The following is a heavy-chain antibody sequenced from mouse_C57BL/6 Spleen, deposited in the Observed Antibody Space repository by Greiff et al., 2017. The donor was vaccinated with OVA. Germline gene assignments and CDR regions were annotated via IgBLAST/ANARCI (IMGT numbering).Heavy chain of an antibody. D-gene: IGHD2-4*01. J-gene: IGHJ4*01. V-gene: IGHV2-2*01. CDR3: ARFDYDGGYAMDY. CDR1: GFSLTSYG. Sequence: VKLMESGPGLVQPSQSLSITCTVSGFSLTSYGVHWVRQSPGKGLEWLGVIWSGGSTDYTAAFISRLSISKDNSKSQVFFKMNSLQADDTAIYYCARFDYDGGYAMDYWGQGTSVTVSS. CDR2: IWSGGST.